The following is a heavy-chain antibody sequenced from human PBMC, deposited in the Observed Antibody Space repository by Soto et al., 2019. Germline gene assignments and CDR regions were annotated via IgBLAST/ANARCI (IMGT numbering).Heavy chain of an antibody. J-gene: IGHJ6*02. CDR3: ARVIMDV. CDR2: ISSSSSTI. V-gene: IGHV3-48*02. Sequence: ESLKISCAVSGFTFNSYSMNWVRQAPGKGLEWVSYISSSSSTIYYADSVKGRFTISRDNAKNSLYLQMNSLRDEDTAVYYCARVIMDVWGQGTTVTVSS. CDR1: GFTFNSYS.